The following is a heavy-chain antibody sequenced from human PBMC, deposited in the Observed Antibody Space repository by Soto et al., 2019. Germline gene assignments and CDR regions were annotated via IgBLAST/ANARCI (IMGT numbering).Heavy chain of an antibody. Sequence: QITLKESGPTVVKPTQTLTLTCTFSGFSLNTYGVGVAWIRQPPGKALEWLALIYWDDDDRYSPSLRSRLIITKDTSKNQVVLTITNMDPMDTATYYCAHRRKDSGSQNAFDVWGQGTLVTVSS. J-gene: IGHJ3*01. CDR2: IYWDDDD. V-gene: IGHV2-5*02. D-gene: IGHD3-22*01. CDR3: AHRRKDSGSQNAFDV. CDR1: GFSLNTYGVG.